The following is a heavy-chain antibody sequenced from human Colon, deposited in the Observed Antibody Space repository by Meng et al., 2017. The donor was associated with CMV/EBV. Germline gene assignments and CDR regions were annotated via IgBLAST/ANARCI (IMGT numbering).Heavy chain of an antibody. CDR2: ISTSSKHI. D-gene: IGHD3-22*01. V-gene: IGHV3-21*02. Sequence: EVQLVESGGGLVKPGGSLSLSCSDCEFTFSTFSMNWVRQAPGKGLEWVSFISTSSKHIYYADSVKGRFTISRDNADNSLYLQMNSLRADDTAIYYCARAPIAYDSSGYYHFDYWGQGALVTVAS. CDR3: ARAPIAYDSSGYYHFDY. CDR1: EFTFSTFS. J-gene: IGHJ4*02.